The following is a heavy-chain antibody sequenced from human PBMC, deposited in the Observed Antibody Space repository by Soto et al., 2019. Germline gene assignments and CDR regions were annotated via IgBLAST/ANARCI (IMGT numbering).Heavy chain of an antibody. D-gene: IGHD3-16*02. CDR2: ISFDGDKK. Sequence: QAQLVESGGGVVQPGRSLRLSCAASGFTFKIYALHWVRQAPGKGLEWVAVISFDGDKKYYVDSVKGRFTISRDNLKNTLYLQMNNLRVEDAALYFCAREDDYGYRYINYGLDVWGQGTTVTVSS. CDR1: GFTFKIYA. V-gene: IGHV3-30-3*01. J-gene: IGHJ6*02. CDR3: AREDDYGYRYINYGLDV.